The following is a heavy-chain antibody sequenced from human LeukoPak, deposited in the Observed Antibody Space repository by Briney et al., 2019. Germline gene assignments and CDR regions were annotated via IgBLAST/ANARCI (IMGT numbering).Heavy chain of an antibody. CDR3: ARDYHLDY. J-gene: IGHJ4*02. D-gene: IGHD3-10*01. Sequence: SDTVSLTCAVWGRPFRSYYGSWLRHPREMGLEWIGENNHSRRTNYNPSLKTRINLSVDTSKTQFSLKMSSVTAADTAVYYCARDYHLDYWGQGTLVTVS. CDR2: NNHSRRT. V-gene: IGHV4-34*01. CDR1: GRPFRSYY.